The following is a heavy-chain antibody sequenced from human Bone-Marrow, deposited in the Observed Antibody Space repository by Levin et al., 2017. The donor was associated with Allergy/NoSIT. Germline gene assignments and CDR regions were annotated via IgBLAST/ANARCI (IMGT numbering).Heavy chain of an antibody. CDR3: ASGASSSWYRAGVGDH. CDR2: ISWNSGTI. CDR1: GFTFDDYA. J-gene: IGHJ4*02. Sequence: SLKISCAASGFTFDDYAMHWVRQGPGKGLEWVSGISWNSGTIGYADSVKGRFTISRDNAKNSVYLQMNRLRVEDTALYYCASGASSSWYRAGVGDHWGQGTLVTVSS. V-gene: IGHV3-9*01. D-gene: IGHD6-13*01.